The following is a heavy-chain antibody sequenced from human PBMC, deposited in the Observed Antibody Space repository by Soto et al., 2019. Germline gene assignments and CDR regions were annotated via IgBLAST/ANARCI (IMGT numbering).Heavy chain of an antibody. CDR1: GYTFTSYG. Sequence: QVQLVQSGAEVKKPGASVKVSCKASGYTFTSYGISWVRQAPGQGLEWMGWISAYNGNTNYAQKLQGRVTMTTDTSTSTADMELRSLRSADTAVYYCARARFGVVGATNWFDPWGEGTLVTVSS. V-gene: IGHV1-18*01. CDR2: ISAYNGNT. CDR3: ARARFGVVGATNWFDP. J-gene: IGHJ5*02. D-gene: IGHD1-26*01.